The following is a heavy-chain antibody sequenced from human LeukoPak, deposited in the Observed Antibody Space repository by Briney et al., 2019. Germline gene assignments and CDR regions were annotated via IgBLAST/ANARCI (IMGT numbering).Heavy chain of an antibody. Sequence: SETLSLTCAVYGGSFSGYYWSWIRQPPGKGLEWIGEINHSGSTNYNPSLKSRVTISVDTSKNQFSLKLSSVTAADTAVYYCASRVQGYCGSGSYYFDYWGQGTLVTVSS. CDR2: INHSGST. V-gene: IGHV4-34*01. CDR1: GGSFSGYY. CDR3: ASRVQGYCGSGSYYFDY. J-gene: IGHJ4*02. D-gene: IGHD3-10*01.